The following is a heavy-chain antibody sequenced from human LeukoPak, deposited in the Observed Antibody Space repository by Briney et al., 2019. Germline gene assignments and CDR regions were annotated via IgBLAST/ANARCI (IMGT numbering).Heavy chain of an antibody. J-gene: IGHJ5*02. CDR3: ARGKVAHDNWFDP. CDR2: IKQDGSEK. D-gene: IGHD2-15*01. V-gene: IGHV3-7*03. Sequence: GGSLRLSCAASGFTFSSYWMSWVRQAPGKGLEWVANIKQDGSEKYYVDSVKGRFTISRDNAKNSLYLQMNSLRAEDTAVYYCARGKVAHDNWFDPWGQGTLVTVSS. CDR1: GFTFSSYW.